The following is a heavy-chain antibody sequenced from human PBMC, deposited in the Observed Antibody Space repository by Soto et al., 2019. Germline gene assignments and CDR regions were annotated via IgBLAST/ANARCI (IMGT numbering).Heavy chain of an antibody. J-gene: IGHJ5*02. CDR3: ARDTWYSSSWYWFDP. D-gene: IGHD6-13*01. CDR1: GGTFSSYT. CDR2: IIPILGIA. V-gene: IGHV1-69*04. Sequence: SVKVSCKASGGTFSSYTISWVRQAPGQGLEWMGRIIPILGIANYAQKFQGRVTITADKSTSTAYMELSSLRSEDTAVYYCARDTWYSSSWYWFDPWGQGTLVTVSS.